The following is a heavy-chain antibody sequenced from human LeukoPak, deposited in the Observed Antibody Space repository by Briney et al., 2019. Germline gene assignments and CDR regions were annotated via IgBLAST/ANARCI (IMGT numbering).Heavy chain of an antibody. CDR2: IRSSSSYI. Sequence: GGSLRLSCATSGFTFSSYSMNWVRQAPGKGLEWVSSIRSSSSYIYYADSVKRRFTISRDNAKNSLYLQMNSLRAEDTAVYYCARDFGYYGSGSYYTFDYWGQGTLVTVSS. D-gene: IGHD3-10*01. CDR3: ARDFGYYGSGSYYTFDY. V-gene: IGHV3-21*01. CDR1: GFTFSSYS. J-gene: IGHJ4*02.